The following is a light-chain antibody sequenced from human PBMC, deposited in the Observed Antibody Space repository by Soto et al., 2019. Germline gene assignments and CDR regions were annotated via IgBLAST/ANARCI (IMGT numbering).Light chain of an antibody. V-gene: IGLV2-14*01. CDR3: SSYTSRSTLDV. CDR2: DVS. J-gene: IGLJ1*01. Sequence: QSALTQPASVSGSPGQSITISCTGTSSDVGGYNYVSWYQQHPGKAPKLMIYDVSNRPSGVYNRFSGSKSGNTASLTISGLQAEDEADYYCSSYTSRSTLDVFGTGTKLTVL. CDR1: SSDVGGYNY.